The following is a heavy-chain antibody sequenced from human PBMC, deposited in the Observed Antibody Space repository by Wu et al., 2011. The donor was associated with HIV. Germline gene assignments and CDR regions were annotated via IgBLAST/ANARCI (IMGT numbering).Heavy chain of an antibody. CDR3: ARGYCSGDDCYLPFDVFDI. V-gene: IGHV1-69*01. CDR2: IIPMFHSS. CDR1: GGTSGDSSSRFA. Sequence: QVQLVQSGAEVKKPGSSVKISCETSGGTSGDSSSRFAFSWVRQAPGQGLEWLGGIIPMFHSSKHADKFEDRITIYTDAVTRTVNMELSSLTSDDTAVYYCARGYCSGDDCYLPFDVFDIWGQGTMVTVSS. J-gene: IGHJ3*02. D-gene: IGHD2-15*01.